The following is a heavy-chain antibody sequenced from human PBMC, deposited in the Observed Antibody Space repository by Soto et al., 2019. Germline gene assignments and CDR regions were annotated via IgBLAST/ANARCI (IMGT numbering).Heavy chain of an antibody. CDR2: IYYSGST. J-gene: IGHJ5*02. D-gene: IGHD5-12*01. CDR1: GGSISSGGYY. CDR3: ARGLRAYSGYGNWFDP. Sequence: QVQLQESGPGLVKPSQTLSLTCTVSGGSISSGGYYWSWIRQHPGKGLEWIGYIYYSGSTYYNPSLKSRVTISVDTSKNQFSLKLSSVTAADTAVYYCARGLRAYSGYGNWFDPWGQGTLVTVSS. V-gene: IGHV4-31*03.